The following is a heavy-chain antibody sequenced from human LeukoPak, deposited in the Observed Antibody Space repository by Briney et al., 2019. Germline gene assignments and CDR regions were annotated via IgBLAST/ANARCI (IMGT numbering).Heavy chain of an antibody. D-gene: IGHD5-18*01. CDR1: GFAFSTYW. J-gene: IGHJ4*02. CDR2: INSDGSIA. Sequence: PGGSLRLSCAASGFAFSTYWMHRVRQVPGKGLVWVSRINSDGSIADYADAVKGRFTISRDNARNTLYLEMNSLRAEDTALYFCAPEGGSSYDYWGQGTLVTVSS. V-gene: IGHV3-74*01. CDR3: APEGGSSYDY.